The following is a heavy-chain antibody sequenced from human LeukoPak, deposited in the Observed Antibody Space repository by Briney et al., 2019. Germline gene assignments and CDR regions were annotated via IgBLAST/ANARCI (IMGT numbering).Heavy chain of an antibody. D-gene: IGHD2-15*01. V-gene: IGHV1-46*01. CDR2: INPSGGST. CDR3: ARDSRLGSDP. J-gene: IGHJ5*02. CDR1: GYTFTSYY. Sequence: ASVKVSCKASGYTFTSYYMHWVRQAPGQGLEWMGIINPSGGSTSYAQKFQGRVTMTRDTSISTAYMELSRLRSDDTAVYYCARDSRLGSDPWGQGTLVTVSS.